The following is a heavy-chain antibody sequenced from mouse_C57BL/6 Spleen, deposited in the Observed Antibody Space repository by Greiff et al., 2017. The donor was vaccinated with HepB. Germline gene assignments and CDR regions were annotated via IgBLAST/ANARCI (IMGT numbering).Heavy chain of an antibody. Sequence: EVKVEESGPGLVKPSQSLSLTCSVTGYSITSGYYWNWIRQFPGNKLEWMGYISYDGSNNYNPSLKNRISITRDTSKNQFFLKLNSVTTEDTATYYCASIYYDYDGDYWGQGTSVTVSS. D-gene: IGHD2-4*01. V-gene: IGHV3-6*01. CDR2: ISYDGSN. CDR1: GYSITSGYY. CDR3: ASIYYDYDGDY. J-gene: IGHJ4*01.